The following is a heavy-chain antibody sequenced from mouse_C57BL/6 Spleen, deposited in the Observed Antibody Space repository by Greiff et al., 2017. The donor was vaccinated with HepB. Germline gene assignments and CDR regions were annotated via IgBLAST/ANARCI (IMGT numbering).Heavy chain of an antibody. CDR1: GFSLTSYG. V-gene: IGHV2-6*01. CDR2: IWGVGST. D-gene: IGHD2-1*01. J-gene: IGHJ3*01. Sequence: VKLVESGPGLVAPSQSLSITCTVSGFSLTSYGVDWVRQSPGKGLEWLGVIWGVGSTNYNSALKSRLSISKDNSKSQVFLKMNSLQTDDTAMYYCASGGGNPPFAYWGQGTLVTVSA. CDR3: ASGGGNPPFAY.